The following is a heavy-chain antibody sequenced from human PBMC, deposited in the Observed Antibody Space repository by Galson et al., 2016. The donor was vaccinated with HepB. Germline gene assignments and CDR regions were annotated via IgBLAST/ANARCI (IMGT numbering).Heavy chain of an antibody. CDR2: VKSKTDGGTT. J-gene: IGHJ2*01. Sequence: SLRLSCAASGFTFSNAWMSWVRQAPGKGLEWVGHVKSKTDGGTTDYAAPVKGRFTVSAADSENTLFLQMNSLETEDTAVYYCTTIRWGGGRFGEFFQPYYWYFDLWGRGTLVTVSS. D-gene: IGHD3-10*01. CDR3: TTIRWGGGRFGEFFQPYYWYFDL. CDR1: GFTFSNAW. V-gene: IGHV3-15*01.